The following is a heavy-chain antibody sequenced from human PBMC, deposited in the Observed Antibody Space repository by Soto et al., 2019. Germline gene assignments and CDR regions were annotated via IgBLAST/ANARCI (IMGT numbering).Heavy chain of an antibody. CDR1: GFTFSSYA. Sequence: LRLSCSASGFTFSSYAMHWVRQAPGKGLEYVSAISSNGGSTYYADSVKGRFTISRDNSKNTLYLQMSSLRAEDTAVYYCVKWGEDIVVVPAANYYYGMDVWGQGTTVTVSS. V-gene: IGHV3-64D*08. D-gene: IGHD2-2*01. CDR2: ISSNGGST. CDR3: VKWGEDIVVVPAANYYYGMDV. J-gene: IGHJ6*02.